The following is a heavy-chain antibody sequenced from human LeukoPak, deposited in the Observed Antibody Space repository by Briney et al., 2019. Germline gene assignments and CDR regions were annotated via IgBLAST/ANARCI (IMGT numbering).Heavy chain of an antibody. CDR2: IYPGDSDT. V-gene: IGHV5-51*01. CDR1: GYSFTSYW. Sequence: GESLKISCKGSGYSFTSYWIGWVRQRLGKGLEWMGIIYPGDSDTRYSPSFQGQVTISADKSISTAYLQWSSLKASDTAMSYCARHGPHIPGTDAFDIWGQGTMVTVSS. D-gene: IGHD2-21*01. J-gene: IGHJ3*02. CDR3: ARHGPHIPGTDAFDI.